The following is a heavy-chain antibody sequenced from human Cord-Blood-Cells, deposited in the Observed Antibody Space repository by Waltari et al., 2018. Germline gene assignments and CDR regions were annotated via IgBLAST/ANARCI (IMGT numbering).Heavy chain of an antibody. V-gene: IGHV1-69*09. CDR2: IIPILGIA. CDR1: GGTFSSYA. CDR3: ASKGVPAAIFAFDI. J-gene: IGHJ3*02. D-gene: IGHD2-2*01. Sequence: QVQLVQSGAEVKKPGSSVKVSCKASGGTFSSYAISWVRQAPGQGLEWMGRIIPILGIANYAQKFQGRVTITADKSTGTAYMELSSLRSEDTAVYYCASKGVPAAIFAFDIWGQGTMVTVSS.